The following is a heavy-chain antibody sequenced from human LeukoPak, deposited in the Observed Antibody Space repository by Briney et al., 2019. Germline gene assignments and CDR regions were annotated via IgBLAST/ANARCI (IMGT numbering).Heavy chain of an antibody. CDR3: ARVSDYYDSSGQTFDP. J-gene: IGHJ5*02. D-gene: IGHD3-22*01. CDR2: IYYSGST. V-gene: IGHV4-39*07. CDR1: GGSITSNTYY. Sequence: SETLSLTCTVSGGSITSNTYYWGWIRQPPGKGLEWIGSIYYSGSTYYNSSLKSRVTISVDTSKNQFSLKLSSVTAADTAVYYCARVSDYYDSSGQTFDPWGQGTLVTVSS.